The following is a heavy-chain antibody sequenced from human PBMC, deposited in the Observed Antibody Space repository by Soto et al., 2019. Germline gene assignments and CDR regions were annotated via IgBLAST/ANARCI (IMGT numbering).Heavy chain of an antibody. Sequence: PGESLKISCQGSGYSFTTYWISWVRQMPGKGLECMGRIDPADSDTDYSPSFQGHVTISVDKSISTAYLQWSSLKASDTAMYYCAGGGVRGVITRTRDYYGMDVWGQGTTVTVSS. V-gene: IGHV5-10-1*01. D-gene: IGHD3-10*01. CDR1: GYSFTTYW. J-gene: IGHJ6*02. CDR3: AGGGVRGVITRTRDYYGMDV. CDR2: IDPADSDT.